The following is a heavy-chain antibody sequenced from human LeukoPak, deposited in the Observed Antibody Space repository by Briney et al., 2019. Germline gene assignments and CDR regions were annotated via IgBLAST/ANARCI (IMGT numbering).Heavy chain of an antibody. D-gene: IGHD6-13*01. CDR2: IKQDGSEK. Sequence: LPGGSLRLSCAASGFTFSSYWMSWVRQAPGKGLEWVANIKQDGSEKYYVDSVKGRFTISRDNAKNSLYLQMNSLRAEDTAVYYCARHASNWFRRDFWYFDLWGRGTLVSVSS. V-gene: IGHV3-7*01. CDR3: ARHASNWFRRDFWYFDL. CDR1: GFTFSSYW. J-gene: IGHJ2*01.